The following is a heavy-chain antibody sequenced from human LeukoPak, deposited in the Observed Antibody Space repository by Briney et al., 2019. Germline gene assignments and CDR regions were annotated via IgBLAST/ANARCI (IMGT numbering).Heavy chain of an antibody. D-gene: IGHD5-18*01. CDR1: GFTFSKYW. Sequence: GGPLRLSCAASGFTFSKYWLSWVRQAPGKGLEWVANIKKDGSEKYYVDSVKGRFTISRDNAKNSLYLQMNSLRAEDTAVYYCARDVDVAMYDYWGQGTLVTVSS. J-gene: IGHJ4*02. CDR2: IKKDGSEK. CDR3: ARDVDVAMYDY. V-gene: IGHV3-7*01.